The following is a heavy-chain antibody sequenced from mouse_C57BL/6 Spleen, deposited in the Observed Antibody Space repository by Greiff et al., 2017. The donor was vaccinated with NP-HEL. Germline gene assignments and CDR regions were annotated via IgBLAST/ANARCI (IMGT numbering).Heavy chain of an antibody. J-gene: IGHJ1*03. CDR2: INPYNGDT. D-gene: IGHD1-1*01. CDR1: GYSFTGYF. V-gene: IGHV1-37*01. CDR3: ASNYGSSYWYFDV. Sequence: EVQLQQSGPELVKPGASVKISCKASGYSFTGYFMNWVKQSHGKSLEWIGRINPYNGDTFYIQQFKGKATLTVDKSSSTAHMELLSLTSEDFAVYYWASNYGSSYWYFDVWGTGTTVTVSS.